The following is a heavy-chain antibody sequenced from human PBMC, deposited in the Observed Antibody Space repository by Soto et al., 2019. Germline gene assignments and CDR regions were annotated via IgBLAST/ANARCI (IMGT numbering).Heavy chain of an antibody. CDR3: ARLELYSSTWRAGTWFDP. CDR1: GDSISSSSYY. CDR2: IYYSGST. Sequence: QLQLQESGPGLVKPSETLSLTCTVLGDSISSSSYYWDWIRQPPGKGLEWIGSIYYSGSTYYNPSLKSRVTISVDTSKNQFSLNLRSVTAADTAVYYCARLELYSSTWRAGTWFDPWGQGTLVTVSS. J-gene: IGHJ5*02. V-gene: IGHV4-39*01. D-gene: IGHD6-13*01.